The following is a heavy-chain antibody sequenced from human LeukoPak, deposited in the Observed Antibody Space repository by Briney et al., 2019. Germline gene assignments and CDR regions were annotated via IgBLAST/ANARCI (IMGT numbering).Heavy chain of an antibody. CDR1: GGSFSGYY. CDR3: AILWFGEAHAFDI. CDR2: INHSGST. D-gene: IGHD3-10*01. Sequence: PSETLSLTCAVYGGSFSGYYWSWIRQPPGKGLEWIGEINHSGSTNYNPSLKSRVTISVDTSKNQFSLKLSSVTAADTAVYYCAILWFGEAHAFDIRGQGTMVTVSS. V-gene: IGHV4-34*01. J-gene: IGHJ3*02.